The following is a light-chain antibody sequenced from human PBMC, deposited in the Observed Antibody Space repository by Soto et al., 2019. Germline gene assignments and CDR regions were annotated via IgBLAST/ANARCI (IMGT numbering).Light chain of an antibody. CDR3: RSYTTIPSPGVV. Sequence: QSALTQPASVSGSPGQSITISCTGTISDLGGYNYVSWYQHHPGKAPQLMLYEVTNRPSGVSNRVSGSKSGNTPYLPISGLPAEDEAVYHCRSYTTIPSPGVVFGAGTRLTVL. CDR2: EVT. CDR1: ISDLGGYNY. V-gene: IGLV2-14*01. J-gene: IGLJ2*01.